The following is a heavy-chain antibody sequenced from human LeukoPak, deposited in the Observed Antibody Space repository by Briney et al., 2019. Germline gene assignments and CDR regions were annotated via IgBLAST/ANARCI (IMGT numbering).Heavy chain of an antibody. CDR2: IYYSGST. Sequence: SETLSLTCTVSGGSLSSYYWSWIRQPPGKGLEWIGYIYYSGSTNYNPSLKSRVTISVDTSKNQFSLKLSSVTAADTAVYYCARARSTFGDSNPSDFDYWGQGTLVTVSS. CDR1: GGSLSSYY. D-gene: IGHD4-17*01. CDR3: ARARSTFGDSNPSDFDY. J-gene: IGHJ4*02. V-gene: IGHV4-59*01.